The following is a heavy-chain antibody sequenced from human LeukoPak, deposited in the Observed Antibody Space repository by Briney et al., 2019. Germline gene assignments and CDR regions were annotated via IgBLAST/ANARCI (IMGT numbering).Heavy chain of an antibody. CDR2: IGGSGDST. CDR1: GFTLSNYG. Sequence: GGSLRLSCGASGFTLSNYGMSWVRQAPGKGLEWVSAIGGSGDSTNYADSVKGRFTISRDNSKNTLYLQMNSLRVEDTAVYCCARTWSFDCWGQGTLVTVSS. CDR3: ARTWSFDC. D-gene: IGHD1-14*01. J-gene: IGHJ4*02. V-gene: IGHV3-23*01.